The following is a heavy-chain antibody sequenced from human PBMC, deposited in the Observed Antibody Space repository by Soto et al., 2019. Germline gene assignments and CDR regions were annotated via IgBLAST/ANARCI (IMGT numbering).Heavy chain of an antibody. J-gene: IGHJ6*03. V-gene: IGHV4-31*03. D-gene: IGHD3-10*01. CDR1: GVSITSDLDF. CDR2: IYYDGSS. CDR3: ARDFGGSSYMDV. Sequence: PSETLSLTCTVSGVSITSDLDFWGWVRQPPGKGLEWIGYIYYDGSSYYNPSLKSRVAISVDSSKNQFSLKLSSVTAADTAVYYCARDFGGSSYMDVWGKGTTVTVS.